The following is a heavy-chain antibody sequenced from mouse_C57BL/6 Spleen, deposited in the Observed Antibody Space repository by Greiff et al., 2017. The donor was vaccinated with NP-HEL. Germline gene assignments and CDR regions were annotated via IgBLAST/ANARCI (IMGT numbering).Heavy chain of an antibody. J-gene: IGHJ2*01. D-gene: IGHD4-1*01. Sequence: QVQLQQPGAELVKPGASVKLSCKASGYTFTSYWMQWVKQRPGQGLEWIGEIDPSDSYTNYNQKFKGKATLTVDTSSSTAYMQLSSLTSEDSAVYCCARKGLGPYFDYWGQGTTLTVSS. V-gene: IGHV1-50*01. CDR1: GYTFTSYW. CDR3: ARKGLGPYFDY. CDR2: IDPSDSYT.